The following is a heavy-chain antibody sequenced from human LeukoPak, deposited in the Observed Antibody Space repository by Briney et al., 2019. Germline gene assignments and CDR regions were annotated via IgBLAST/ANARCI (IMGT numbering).Heavy chain of an antibody. CDR3: ARGHIVVVVATTRSDAFDM. CDR2: INHRGST. Sequence: SETLSLTCAVYSGTFSGYYWSWIRQPPGKGLEWIGEINHRGSTNYNPSLKSRVTISVDTSKNQASLKLNSVTAADTAVYYCARGHIVVVVATTRSDAFDMWGQGTMVTVSS. CDR1: SGTFSGYY. D-gene: IGHD2-15*01. J-gene: IGHJ3*02. V-gene: IGHV4-34*01.